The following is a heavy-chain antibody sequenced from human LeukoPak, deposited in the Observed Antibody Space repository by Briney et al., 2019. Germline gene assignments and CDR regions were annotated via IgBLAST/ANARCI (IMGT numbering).Heavy chain of an antibody. CDR3: ARGRSVVVTDWFDP. V-gene: IGHV1-8*02. D-gene: IGHD2-21*02. CDR2: MNPNSGNT. CDR1: GYTFTSYD. Sequence: ASVKVSCKASGYTFTSYDINWVRQATGQGLEWMGWMNPNSGNTGYAQKFQGRVTMTMNTSISTAYMELSSLRSEDTAVYYCARGRSVVVTDWFDPWGQGTLVTVSS. J-gene: IGHJ5*02.